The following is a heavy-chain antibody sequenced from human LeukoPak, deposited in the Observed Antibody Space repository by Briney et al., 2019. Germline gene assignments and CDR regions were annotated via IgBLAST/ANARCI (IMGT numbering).Heavy chain of an antibody. CDR3: ARGSISLA. D-gene: IGHD3-3*01. J-gene: IGHJ5*02. CDR1: GFTFSSYT. CDR2: IDGPSSYI. V-gene: IGHV3-21*01. Sequence: GGSLRLSCAASGFTFSSYTMNWVRQAPGKGLEWVSSIDGPSSYIYYADSLKGRFTISRDNAKNSLFLQTNSLRTEDTAVYYCARGSISLAWGQGTLVTVSS.